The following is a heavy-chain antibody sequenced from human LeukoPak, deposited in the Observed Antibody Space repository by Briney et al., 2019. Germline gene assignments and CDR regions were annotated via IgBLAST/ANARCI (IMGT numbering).Heavy chain of an antibody. J-gene: IGHJ4*02. CDR1: GYAVTSCG. Sequence: SVKLSFNSSGYAVTSCGISWVRQAPGQGLEWMGWISTYTGYSKYAQNLQGRVTMTADTSTSTAYMELSSLRSDDTAVYYCAKNSSGGYSDYWGQGTLVTVSS. CDR2: ISTYTGYS. CDR3: AKNSSGGYSDY. V-gene: IGHV1-18*01. D-gene: IGHD6-19*01.